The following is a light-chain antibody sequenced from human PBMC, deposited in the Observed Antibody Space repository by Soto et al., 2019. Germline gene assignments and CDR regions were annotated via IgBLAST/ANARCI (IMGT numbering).Light chain of an antibody. CDR3: SSHTTSSTVV. CDR2: DVS. CDR1: SSDVGGYNY. J-gene: IGLJ2*01. V-gene: IGLV2-14*03. Sequence: QSVLTQPASVSGSPGQSITISCTGSSSDVGGYNYVSWYQQHHPGKAPKLMIYDVSNRPSGVSNRFSGSKSGNTASLTISRLQAEDEADYYCSSHTTSSTVVFGGGTKLTVL.